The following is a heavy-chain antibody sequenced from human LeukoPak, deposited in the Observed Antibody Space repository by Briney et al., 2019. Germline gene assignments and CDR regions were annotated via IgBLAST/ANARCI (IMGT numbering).Heavy chain of an antibody. CDR3: ARDSSPAALPYMDA. CDR1: GGSMKRSY. CDR2: IDDSGNT. J-gene: IGHJ6*03. V-gene: IGHV4-59*01. D-gene: IGHD2-2*01. Sequence: SETLSLTCLVSGGSMKRSYWTWIRQAPGKGLEWIGNIDDSGNTNYSPSLKRRVTISLDTSKTQFSLRVTSVTAADRALYFCARDSSPAALPYMDAWGKGTTVTVSS.